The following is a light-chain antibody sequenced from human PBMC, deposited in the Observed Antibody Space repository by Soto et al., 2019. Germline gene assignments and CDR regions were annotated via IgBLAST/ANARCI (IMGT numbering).Light chain of an antibody. CDR1: QSVSSY. CDR2: DAS. Sequence: EIVLTQSPATLSLSPGERATLSCRASQSVSSYLVWYQQKPGQAPRLLIYDASNRATGIPARFSGSGSGTDFTLTISSLEREDFAVYYCQQRSNWPRYTFGQGTKLEIK. CDR3: QQRSNWPRYT. J-gene: IGKJ2*01. V-gene: IGKV3-11*01.